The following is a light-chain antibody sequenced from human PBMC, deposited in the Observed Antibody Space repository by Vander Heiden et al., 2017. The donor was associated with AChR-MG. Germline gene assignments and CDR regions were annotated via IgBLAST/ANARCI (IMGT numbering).Light chain of an antibody. CDR1: NIGRKT. V-gene: IGLV3-21*02. CDR3: QVWDSSTDLRV. Sequence: SYVLTQPPSASAAPVETARITCGGNNIGRKTVHWYQQKPGQAPVLVVYDDSDRPSGIPDRFSGSNSGNTATLTISRVEAGDEADYYCQVWDSSTDLRVFGGGTKLTVL. J-gene: IGLJ3*02. CDR2: DDS.